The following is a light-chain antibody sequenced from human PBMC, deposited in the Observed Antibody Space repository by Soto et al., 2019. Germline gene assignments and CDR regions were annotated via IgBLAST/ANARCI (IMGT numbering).Light chain of an antibody. V-gene: IGLV3-21*02. J-gene: IGLJ3*02. CDR3: QVWNSNSDWV. Sequence: SYELTQPPSVSVAPGQTATVTCGGDNIGSRSVHWYKQRPSQAPVLVVYDDTNRPSGIPERFSGSNSGNTATLTISRVEDGDEADYYCQVWNSNSDWVFGGGTKLTVL. CDR1: NIGSRS. CDR2: DDT.